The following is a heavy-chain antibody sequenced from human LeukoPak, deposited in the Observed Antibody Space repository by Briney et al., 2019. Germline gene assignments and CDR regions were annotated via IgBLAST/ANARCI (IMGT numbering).Heavy chain of an antibody. CDR2: IYYSGGT. Sequence: PSQTLSLTCTVSGGSISSGGYYWSWIRQHPGKGLEWIGYIYYSGGTYYNPSLKSRVTISVDTSKNQFSLKLSSVTAADTAVYYCAAGYDYRTTFDYWGQGTLVTVSS. CDR3: AAGYDYRTTFDY. CDR1: GGSISSGGYY. V-gene: IGHV4-31*03. J-gene: IGHJ4*02. D-gene: IGHD5-12*01.